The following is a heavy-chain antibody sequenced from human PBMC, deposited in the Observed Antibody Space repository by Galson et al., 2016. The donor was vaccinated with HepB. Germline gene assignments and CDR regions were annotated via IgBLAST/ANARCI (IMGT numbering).Heavy chain of an antibody. CDR1: GFTFSSYS. V-gene: IGHV3-48*01. CDR2: ISSSSSTI. CDR3: ARDRAYSMSWSTWDGALDV. Sequence: SLRLSCAASGFTFSSYSMNWVRQAPGKGLEWVSYISSSSSTIYYADSVKGRFTISRDNAKNSLYLQMNSLRAEDTALYYCARDRAYSMSWSTWDGALDVWGKGTTVTVSS. D-gene: IGHD6-13*01. J-gene: IGHJ6*04.